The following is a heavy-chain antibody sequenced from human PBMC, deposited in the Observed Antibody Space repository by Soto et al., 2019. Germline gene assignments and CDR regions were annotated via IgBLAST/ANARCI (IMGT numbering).Heavy chain of an antibody. CDR2: ISGSGGST. CDR3: AKARAVAGPFDY. D-gene: IGHD6-19*01. Sequence: EVQLLESGGGLVQPGGSLRLSCAASGFTFSSYAMSWVRQAPGKGLEWVSAISGSGGSTYYADSVQGRFTISRDNSKNTLYLQMNSLRADDTAVYYCAKARAVAGPFDYWGQGTLVTVSS. CDR1: GFTFSSYA. J-gene: IGHJ4*02. V-gene: IGHV3-23*01.